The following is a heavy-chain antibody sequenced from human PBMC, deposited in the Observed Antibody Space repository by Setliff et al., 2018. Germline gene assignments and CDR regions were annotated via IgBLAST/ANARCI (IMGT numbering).Heavy chain of an antibody. CDR1: GYSISSGYY. V-gene: IGHV4-38-2*01. CDR2: IYHSGNT. CDR3: ARHRAVAGAYYFDF. J-gene: IGHJ4*02. D-gene: IGHD6-19*01. Sequence: SETLSLTCAVSGYSISSGYYWGWIRQPPGKGLEWIGSIYHSGNTYYNASLKGRVTISGDTSKNQFSLKLTAVTAADTAIYYCARHRAVAGAYYFDFWGQGTLVTVSS.